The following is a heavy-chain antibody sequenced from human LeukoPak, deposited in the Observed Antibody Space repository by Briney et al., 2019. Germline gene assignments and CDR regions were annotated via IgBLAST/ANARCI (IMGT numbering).Heavy chain of an antibody. Sequence: PGGSLRLSCAASGFTFSSYGMHWVRQAPGKGLEWVAVISYDGSNKYYADSVKGRFTISRDNSKNTLYLQMNSLRAEDTAVYYCAKARSGERGYFDYWGQGTLVTVSS. CDR2: ISYDGSNK. J-gene: IGHJ4*02. V-gene: IGHV3-30*18. CDR3: AKARSGERGYFDY. D-gene: IGHD4-17*01. CDR1: GFTFSSYG.